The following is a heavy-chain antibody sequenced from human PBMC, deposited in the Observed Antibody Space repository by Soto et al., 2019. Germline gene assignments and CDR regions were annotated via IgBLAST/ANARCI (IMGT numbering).Heavy chain of an antibody. CDR3: ASLHSSGWYYFDY. CDR1: GYSFSGYY. CDR2: INHSGST. V-gene: IGHV4-34*01. J-gene: IGHJ4*02. D-gene: IGHD6-19*01. Sequence: PSETLSLTCAVSGYSFSGYYWSWIRQPPGKGLEWIGEINHSGSTNYNPSLKSRVTISVDTSKNQFSLKLSSVTAADTAVYYCASLHSSGWYYFDYWGQGTLVTVSS.